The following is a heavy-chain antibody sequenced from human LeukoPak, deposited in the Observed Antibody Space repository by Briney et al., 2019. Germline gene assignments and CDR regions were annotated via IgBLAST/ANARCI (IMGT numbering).Heavy chain of an antibody. Sequence: SETLSLTCTVSDGAIAGYWWSWIRRPPGKGLEWIAYIYYNGDNNYNPSLQSRVTVSVNTSKNQYSLKLSSVTAADTAVYYGARTGGSFYFYYYMDVWGKGTTVTVSS. CDR2: IYYNGDN. D-gene: IGHD1-26*01. CDR1: DGAIAGYW. J-gene: IGHJ6*03. CDR3: ARTGGSFYFYYYMDV. V-gene: IGHV4-59*12.